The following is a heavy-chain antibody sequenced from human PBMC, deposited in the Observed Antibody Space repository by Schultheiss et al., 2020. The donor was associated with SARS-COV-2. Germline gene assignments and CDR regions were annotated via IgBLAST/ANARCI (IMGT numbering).Heavy chain of an antibody. Sequence: SQTLSLTCTVSGGSISSSSYYWGWIRQPPGKGLECIGSIYYSGSTYYNPSLKSRVTISVDTSKNQFSLKLSSVTAADTAVYYCARHLKTYYDFWSGYPPGSFDYWGQGTLVTVSS. D-gene: IGHD3-3*01. CDR3: ARHLKTYYDFWSGYPPGSFDY. CDR1: GGSISSSSYY. V-gene: IGHV4-39*01. J-gene: IGHJ4*02. CDR2: IYYSGST.